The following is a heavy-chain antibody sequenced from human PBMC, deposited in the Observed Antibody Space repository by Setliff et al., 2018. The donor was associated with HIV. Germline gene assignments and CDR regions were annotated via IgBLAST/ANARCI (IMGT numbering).Heavy chain of an antibody. Sequence: GASVKVSCKASEYNFTKYSMHWVRQAPGQSLEWMSWINGGNGNTKYSQKFLARVTFTRDTSASTAYMELSSLRSEDTAVYYCARERRGCTSNSCYVDAFDLWGQGTMVTVSS. CDR3: ARERRGCTSNSCYVDAFDL. J-gene: IGHJ3*01. CDR1: EYNFTKYS. D-gene: IGHD2-2*01. V-gene: IGHV1-3*01. CDR2: INGGNGNT.